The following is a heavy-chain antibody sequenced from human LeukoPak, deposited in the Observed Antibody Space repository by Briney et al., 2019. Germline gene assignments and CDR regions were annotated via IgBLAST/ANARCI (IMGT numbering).Heavy chain of an antibody. CDR1: GFTLSSYW. Sequence: GGSLRLSCAASGFTLSSYWMHWVRQAPGKGLVWVSRINSDGSSKSYADFVKGRFTISRDNAKNTLYLQMNSLRAEDTAVYYCARAGVTYYYDSTFDYWGQGTLVTVSS. CDR3: ARAGVTYYYDSTFDY. CDR2: INSDGSSK. D-gene: IGHD3-22*01. J-gene: IGHJ4*02. V-gene: IGHV3-74*01.